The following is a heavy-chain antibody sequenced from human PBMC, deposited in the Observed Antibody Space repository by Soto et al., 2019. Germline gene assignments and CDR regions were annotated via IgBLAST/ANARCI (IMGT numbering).Heavy chain of an antibody. CDR3: AKNQGVELVPLATVDWFDP. V-gene: IGHV3-23*01. CDR2: ISGSGFKK. Sequence: GGSLRLSCAASGFIFENFGMSWVRQAPGKGLEWISSISGSGFKKYYADSVKGRFTIPRDNSKSTVYLELNNLSAEDTAVYHCAKNQGVELVPLATVDWFDPWGQGSVVTVSS. D-gene: IGHD1-26*01. J-gene: IGHJ5*02. CDR1: GFIFENFG.